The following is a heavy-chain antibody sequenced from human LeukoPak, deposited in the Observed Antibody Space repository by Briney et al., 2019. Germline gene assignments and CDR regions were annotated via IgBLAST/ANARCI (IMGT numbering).Heavy chain of an antibody. CDR1: GFTFSSYT. CDR2: IGTSSTTI. Sequence: GGSLRLSCAASGFTFSSYTMNWVRQPPGKGLEWVSNIGTSSTTIYYADSVKGRFTISRDNAKNSLYLQMNSLRADDTAVYYCARGQYGSGKDIWGQGTMVTVSS. CDR3: ARGQYGSGKDI. J-gene: IGHJ3*02. D-gene: IGHD3-10*01. V-gene: IGHV3-48*01.